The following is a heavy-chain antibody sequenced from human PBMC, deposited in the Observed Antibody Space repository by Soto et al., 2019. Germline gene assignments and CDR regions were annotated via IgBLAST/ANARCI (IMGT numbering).Heavy chain of an antibody. Sequence: GGSLRLSCAASGFTFSSYSMNWVRQAPGKGLEWVSSISSSSSYIYYADSVKGRFTISRANAKNSLYLQMNSLRAEDTAVYYCARANWYSSGYYYMDVWGKGTTVTVSS. V-gene: IGHV3-21*01. CDR3: ARANWYSSGYYYMDV. CDR2: ISSSSSYI. CDR1: GFTFSSYS. J-gene: IGHJ6*03. D-gene: IGHD6-19*01.